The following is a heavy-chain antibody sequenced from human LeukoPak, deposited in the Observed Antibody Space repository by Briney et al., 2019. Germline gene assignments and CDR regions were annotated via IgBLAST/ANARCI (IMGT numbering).Heavy chain of an antibody. V-gene: IGHV4-59*01. CDR3: ARVGPYYYYMDV. Sequence: SETLSLTCTVSGGSLSNYYWSWIRQPPGKGLEWIAYIYSSGSTNYNPSLKSRVTISLDTSKHQFSLKLSSVTAADTAVYYCARVGPYYYYMDVWGKGTTVTVSS. J-gene: IGHJ6*03. CDR2: IYSSGST. CDR1: GGSLSNYY.